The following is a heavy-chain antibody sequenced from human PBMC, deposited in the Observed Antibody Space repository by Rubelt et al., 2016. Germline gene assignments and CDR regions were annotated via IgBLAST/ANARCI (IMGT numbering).Heavy chain of an antibody. J-gene: IGHJ4*02. CDR2: SSYSGST. CDR1: GGSISSSSYY. D-gene: IGHD1-7*01. CDR3: ARDPRAGTTSFDY. Sequence: QLQPQESGPGLVKPSETLSLTCTVSGGSISSSSYYWGWIRQPPGKGLEWIGSSSYSGSTYYNPSLKSRVTISVDTSKNQFSLKLSSVTAADTAVYYCARDPRAGTTSFDYWGQGTLVTVSS. V-gene: IGHV4-39*07.